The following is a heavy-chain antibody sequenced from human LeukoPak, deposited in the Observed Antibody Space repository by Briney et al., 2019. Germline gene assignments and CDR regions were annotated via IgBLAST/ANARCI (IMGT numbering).Heavy chain of an antibody. D-gene: IGHD3-22*01. Sequence: GGSLRLSCAASGFTFSSYAMHWVRQAPGKGLEWVAVISYDGSNKYYADSVKGRFTISRDNSKNTLYLQMNSLRAEDTAVYCCASRTFYYDSSGYCLEWGQGTLVTVSP. CDR2: ISYDGSNK. J-gene: IGHJ4*02. CDR1: GFTFSSYA. CDR3: ASRTFYYDSSGYCLE. V-gene: IGHV3-30-3*01.